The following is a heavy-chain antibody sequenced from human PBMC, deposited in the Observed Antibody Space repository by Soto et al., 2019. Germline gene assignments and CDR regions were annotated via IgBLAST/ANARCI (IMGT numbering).Heavy chain of an antibody. CDR3: ARGAAAGTSRFDY. D-gene: IGHD6-25*01. Sequence: GGSLRLSCAASGFTFSSYSMSWVRQSPGKGLEWVAYISSSGTTIYYADSVKGRFTISRDNGKNSLYLQMNGLRDDDTAVYYCARGAAAGTSRFDYWGQGTLVTVSS. J-gene: IGHJ4*02. CDR1: GFTFSSYS. V-gene: IGHV3-48*02. CDR2: ISSSGTTI.